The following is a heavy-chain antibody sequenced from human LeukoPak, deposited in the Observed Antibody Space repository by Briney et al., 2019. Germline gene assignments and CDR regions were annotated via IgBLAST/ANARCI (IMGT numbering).Heavy chain of an antibody. CDR2: INHSGST. CDR3: ARGGSYGY. J-gene: IGHJ4*02. V-gene: IGHV4-39*07. D-gene: IGHD1-26*01. Sequence: PSETLSLTCTVSGGSISSGDYYWSWIRQPPGKGLEWIGEINHSGSTNYNPSLKSRVTISVDTSKNQFSLKLSSVTAADTAVYYCARGGSYGYWGQGTLVTVSS. CDR1: GGSISSGDYY.